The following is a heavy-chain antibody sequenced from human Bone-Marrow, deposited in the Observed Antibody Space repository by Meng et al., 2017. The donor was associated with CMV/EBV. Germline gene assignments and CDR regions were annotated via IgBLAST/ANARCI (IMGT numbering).Heavy chain of an antibody. CDR3: AKGRFFDY. J-gene: IGHJ4*02. V-gene: IGHV3-66*02. CDR1: GFTVNSNY. Sequence: GVLKISCAASGFTVNSNYLNWVRQAPGKGLEWVSVIYTDGSTFYADSVKGRFAISRDNSKNTLYLQMNSLRVEDTAVYYCAKGRFFDYWGQGTLVTVSS. D-gene: IGHD1-26*01. CDR2: IYTDGST.